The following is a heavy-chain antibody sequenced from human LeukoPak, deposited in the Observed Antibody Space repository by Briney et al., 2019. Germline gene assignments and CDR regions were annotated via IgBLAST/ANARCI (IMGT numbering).Heavy chain of an antibody. V-gene: IGHV3-30*19. CDR1: GVSLISYW. J-gene: IGHJ4*02. CDR2: ISYGGDNK. D-gene: IGHD3-9*01. Sequence: PRGSLRLSCAAPGVSLISYWMSWGRQALGKGLEWGALISYGGDNKYYADSVKGRFTISRDNSKSMLYLQRSGLRPEDTAVYYCSRDGPRDYDILTPLDYRGQGTVVSVSS. CDR3: SRDGPRDYDILTPLDY.